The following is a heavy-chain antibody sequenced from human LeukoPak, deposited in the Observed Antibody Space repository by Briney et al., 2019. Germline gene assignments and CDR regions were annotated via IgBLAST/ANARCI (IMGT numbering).Heavy chain of an antibody. CDR3: ARDESTMVRGVILPSPFDY. CDR2: INPSGGST. CDR1: GYTFTNYY. D-gene: IGHD3-10*01. Sequence: ASVKVSCKASGYTFTNYYMHWVRQAPGQGLEWMGIINPSGGSTTYAEKFQDRVTMTRDTSTSTVYMELSSLRSEDTALYYCARDESTMVRGVILPSPFDYWGQGTLVTVSS. V-gene: IGHV1-46*01. J-gene: IGHJ4*02.